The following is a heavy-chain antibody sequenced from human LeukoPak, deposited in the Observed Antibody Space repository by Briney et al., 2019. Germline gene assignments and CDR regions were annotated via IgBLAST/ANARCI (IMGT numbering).Heavy chain of an antibody. CDR3: ARMDYYYGSGSHFYNWFDP. Sequence: SETLSLTCTVSGGSISSYYWSWIRQPPGKGLEWIGYIYYSGSTNYNPSLKSRVTISVDTSKNQFSLKLSSVTAADTAVYYCARMDYYYGSGSHFYNWFDPWGQGTLVTVSS. D-gene: IGHD3-10*01. CDR2: IYYSGST. J-gene: IGHJ5*02. CDR1: GGSISSYY. V-gene: IGHV4-59*01.